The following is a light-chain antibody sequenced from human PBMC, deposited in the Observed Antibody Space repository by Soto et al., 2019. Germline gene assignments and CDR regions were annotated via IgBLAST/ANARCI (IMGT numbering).Light chain of an antibody. CDR2: GTS. Sequence: EIVLTQSPGTLSVSPGERATLSCRASQTISSNNLAWYQQKPGQAPSLLIYGTSSRATGIPDTFSGSGSGTDFTLTISRLEPEDSALYYCQQYGSWTFGQGTKVEI. V-gene: IGKV3-20*01. CDR3: QQYGSWT. CDR1: QTISSNN. J-gene: IGKJ1*01.